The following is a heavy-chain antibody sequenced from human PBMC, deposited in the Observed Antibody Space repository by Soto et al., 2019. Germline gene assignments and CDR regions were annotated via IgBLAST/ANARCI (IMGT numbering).Heavy chain of an antibody. CDR2: IKQDGSEK. V-gene: IGHV3-7*05. J-gene: IGHJ4*02. CDR1: GFSFSSHW. Sequence: EVHLVESGGGLVQPGGSLRLSCAASGFSFSSHWMTWVLQAPGKGPEWVAYIKQDGSEKYYVDSVMGRFTMSRDNTQSSLSLQMNTLRVEDTAVYYCARVTSPGYFDSWGQGTLVTVSS. CDR3: ARVTSPGYFDS.